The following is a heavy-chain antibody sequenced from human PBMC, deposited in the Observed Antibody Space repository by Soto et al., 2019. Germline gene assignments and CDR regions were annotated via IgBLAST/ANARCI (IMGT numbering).Heavy chain of an antibody. CDR2: ISSSGSST. Sequence: QVQLVESGGGLVKPGGSLRLSCAASGFTFGDYYMSWIRQAPGKGLEWVSYISSSGSSTYYVDSVRGRFTISRDNAKNSLYLQMDSLGAEDTAVYXCAXAAAARPXXWXXXQXTLVTVSS. CDR1: GFTFGDYY. V-gene: IGHV3-11*01. J-gene: IGHJ4*02. D-gene: IGHD6-6*01. CDR3: AXAAAARPXXWX.